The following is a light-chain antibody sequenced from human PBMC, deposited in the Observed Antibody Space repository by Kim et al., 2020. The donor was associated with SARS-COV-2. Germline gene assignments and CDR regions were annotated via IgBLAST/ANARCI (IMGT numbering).Light chain of an antibody. J-gene: IGLJ3*02. CDR2: GKH. CDR1: GLRNYY. V-gene: IGLV3-19*01. Sequence: LGQTIRITWQEDGLRNYYASWYQQKPGQAPVLVIYGKHHWPSGIPDRFSGSSSGNPASLTITGAQAEDEADYYCNSRDSSAFHWVFGGGTQLTVL. CDR3: NSRDSSAFHWV.